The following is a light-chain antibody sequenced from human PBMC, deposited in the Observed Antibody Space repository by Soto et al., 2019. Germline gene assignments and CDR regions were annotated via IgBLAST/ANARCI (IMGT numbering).Light chain of an antibody. J-gene: IGKJ2*01. CDR1: QSVSSN. V-gene: IGKV3-15*01. CDR3: HHYNSWPYT. Sequence: EIVMTQSPDTLSVSPGERATLSCRASQSVSSNLAWYQQKPGQAPRLLIYGASTRATGFPARFSGSGSGTEFTLTISSLQSEDFAVYYCHHYNSWPYTFGQETKVEIK. CDR2: GAS.